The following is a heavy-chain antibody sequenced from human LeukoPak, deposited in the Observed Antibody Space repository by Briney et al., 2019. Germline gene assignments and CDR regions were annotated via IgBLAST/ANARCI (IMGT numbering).Heavy chain of an antibody. CDR1: GFTFSSYS. CDR2: ISSSSSYI. Sequence: GGSLRLSCAASGFTFSSYSMNWVRQAPGKGLEWVSSISSSSSYIYYADSVKGRFTISRDNAKNSLYLQMNSLRAEDTAVYYCARDMSKVFPFASPPDFDYWGQGTLVTVSS. J-gene: IGHJ4*02. D-gene: IGHD3-10*01. CDR3: ARDMSKVFPFASPPDFDY. V-gene: IGHV3-21*01.